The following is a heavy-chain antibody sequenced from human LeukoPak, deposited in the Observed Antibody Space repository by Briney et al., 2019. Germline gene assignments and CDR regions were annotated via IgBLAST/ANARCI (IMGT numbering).Heavy chain of an antibody. V-gene: IGHV3-20*04. CDR3: ARDYRVATIGGGDYYDSSGYYHGY. Sequence: GGSLRLSCAASGFTFDDYGMSWVRQAPGKGLEWVSGINWNGGSTGYADSVKGRFTISRDNAKNSLYLQMNSLRAEATALYYCARDYRVATIGGGDYYDSSGYYHGYWGQGTLVTVSS. J-gene: IGHJ4*02. CDR2: INWNGGST. CDR1: GFTFDDYG. D-gene: IGHD3-22*01.